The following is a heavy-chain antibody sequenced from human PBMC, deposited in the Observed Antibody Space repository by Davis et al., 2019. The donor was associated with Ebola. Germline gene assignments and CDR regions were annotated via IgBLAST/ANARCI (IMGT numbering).Heavy chain of an antibody. CDR1: VITFSSYA. Sequence: GGSLRLSCTDSVITFSSYAMTWVRQAPGKGLEWVSAISGSGGSTYYADSVKGRFTISRDNSKKTLYLQMNSLRAEDTAVYYCAKDGVVLVPAAIDYYGMDVWGQGTTVTVSS. CDR2: ISGSGGST. D-gene: IGHD2-2*01. J-gene: IGHJ6*02. V-gene: IGHV3-23*01. CDR3: AKDGVVLVPAAIDYYGMDV.